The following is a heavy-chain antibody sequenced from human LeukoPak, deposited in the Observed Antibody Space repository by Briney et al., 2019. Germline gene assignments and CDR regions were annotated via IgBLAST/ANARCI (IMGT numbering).Heavy chain of an antibody. CDR2: IIPISGTT. CDR3: ARDNSVGDSAWWFDP. J-gene: IGHJ5*02. D-gene: IGHD5-12*01. Sequence: ASVKVSCKTFGGGFSSFAITWVRQAPGQGLEWMGGIIPISGTTKYAQKFQGRVTMTRDMATSTDYMEVSSLRSEDTAVYYCARDNSVGDSAWWFDPWGQGTLVTVSS. V-gene: IGHV1-69*05. CDR1: GGGFSSFA.